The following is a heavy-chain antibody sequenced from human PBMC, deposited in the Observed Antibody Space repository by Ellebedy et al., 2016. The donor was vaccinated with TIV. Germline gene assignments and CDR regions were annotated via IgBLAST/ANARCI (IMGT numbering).Heavy chain of an antibody. D-gene: IGHD3-22*01. CDR2: ISSSGSTI. CDR1: GFTFSDYY. Sequence: PGGSLRLSCAASGFTFSDYYMSRIRQAPGKGLEWVSYISSSGSTIYYADSVKGRFTISRDNAKNSLYLQMNSLRAEDTAVYYCARAIRGYDSSGYYLFDYWGQGTLVTVSS. V-gene: IGHV3-11*01. CDR3: ARAIRGYDSSGYYLFDY. J-gene: IGHJ4*02.